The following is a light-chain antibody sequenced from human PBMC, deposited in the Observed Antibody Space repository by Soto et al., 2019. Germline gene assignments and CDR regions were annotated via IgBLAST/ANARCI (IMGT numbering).Light chain of an antibody. Sequence: EVVLTQSPGTLSLSPGERAILSCRASQSVNSGYLAWYQQKPGQAPRLLIYGTSIRAAGIPDRFSGSGSGTDFTLTISRLEPEDFAVYSCQQYLASPPWTFGQGPRWK. CDR1: QSVNSGY. J-gene: IGKJ1*01. CDR2: GTS. V-gene: IGKV3-20*01. CDR3: QQYLASPPWT.